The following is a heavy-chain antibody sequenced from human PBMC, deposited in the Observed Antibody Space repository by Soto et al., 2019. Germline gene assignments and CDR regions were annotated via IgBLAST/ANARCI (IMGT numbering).Heavy chain of an antibody. CDR1: GGSFSGYY. V-gene: IGHV4-34*01. Sequence: TSETLSLTCAVYGGSFSGYYWSWIRQPPGKGLEWIGEINHSGSTNYNPSLKSRVTISVDTSKNQFSLKLSSVTAADTAVYYCARRLGYSSGGSCYSDASYYFDYWGQGTLVTVSS. CDR3: ARRLGYSSGGSCYSDASYYFDY. D-gene: IGHD2-15*01. J-gene: IGHJ4*02. CDR2: INHSGST.